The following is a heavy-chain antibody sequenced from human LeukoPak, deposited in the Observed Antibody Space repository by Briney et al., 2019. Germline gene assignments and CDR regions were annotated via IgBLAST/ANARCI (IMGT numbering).Heavy chain of an antibody. Sequence: SGGSLRLSCAASGFTFSSYSMDWVRQAPGKGLEWVSSISSSSSYIYYADSVKGRFTISRDNAKNSLYLQMNSLRAEDTAVYYCARAYYYGSGSPSNEGYYYGMDVWGQGTTVTVSS. CDR2: ISSSSSYI. D-gene: IGHD3-10*01. CDR1: GFTFSSYS. CDR3: ARAYYYGSGSPSNEGYYYGMDV. J-gene: IGHJ6*02. V-gene: IGHV3-21*01.